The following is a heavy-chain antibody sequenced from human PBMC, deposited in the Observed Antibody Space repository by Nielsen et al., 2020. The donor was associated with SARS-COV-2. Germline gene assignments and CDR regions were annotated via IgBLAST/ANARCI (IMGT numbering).Heavy chain of an antibody. CDR2: INPSGGTA. CDR3: AREGAADIVVVPASITIFGVAPYYYYMDV. D-gene: IGHD3-3*01. Sequence: ASVKVSCKESGYTFTSYYMHWVRQATGQGLEWMRIINPSGGTASSDQKFQGRVTMTRDTSTSTVYMELSSLRSEDTAVYYCAREGAADIVVVPASITIFGVAPYYYYMDVWGKGTTVTVSS. CDR1: GYTFTSYY. V-gene: IGHV1-46*01. J-gene: IGHJ6*03.